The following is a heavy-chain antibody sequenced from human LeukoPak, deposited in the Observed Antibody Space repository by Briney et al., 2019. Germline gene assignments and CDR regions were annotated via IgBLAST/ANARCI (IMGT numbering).Heavy chain of an antibody. Sequence: GGSLRLSCAASGFTFSDYYMSWIRQAPGKGLDWISYISTSASTIFYADSVKGRFTISRDNAKNSLYLQMNSLRVEDTAVFYCARDQYDTWSRRGNFDSWGQGTLVIVSS. CDR1: GFTFSDYY. CDR3: ARDQYDTWSRRGNFDS. CDR2: ISTSASTI. J-gene: IGHJ4*02. V-gene: IGHV3-11*01. D-gene: IGHD3-3*01.